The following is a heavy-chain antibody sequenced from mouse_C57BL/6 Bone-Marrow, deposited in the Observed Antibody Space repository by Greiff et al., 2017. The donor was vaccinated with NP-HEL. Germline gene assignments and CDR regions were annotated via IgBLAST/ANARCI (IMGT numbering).Heavy chain of an antibody. CDR2: ISSGSSTI. D-gene: IGHD1-1*02. Sequence: EVKLVESGGGLVKPGGSLKLSCAASGFTFSDYGMHWVRQAPEKGLEWVAYISSGSSTIYYADTVQGRFTISRDNAKNTLFLQMTSLRSEDTAMYYCARGGYYGFAYWGQGTLVTVSA. CDR1: GFTFSDYG. J-gene: IGHJ3*01. V-gene: IGHV5-17*01. CDR3: ARGGYYGFAY.